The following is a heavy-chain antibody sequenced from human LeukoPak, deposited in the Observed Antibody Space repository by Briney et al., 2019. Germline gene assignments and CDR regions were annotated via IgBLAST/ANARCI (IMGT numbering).Heavy chain of an antibody. CDR2: IYPGDSDI. CDR1: GYSFSSYW. J-gene: IGHJ4*02. V-gene: IGHV5-51*01. Sequence: MRGESLKISCKGSGYSFSSYWIGWVRQMPGKGLEWMGIIYPGDSDIRYSPSFQGQVTISADKSISTAYLQWSSLKASGTAMYYCARQFGGNSEFDYWGQGTLVTVSS. D-gene: IGHD4-23*01. CDR3: ARQFGGNSEFDY.